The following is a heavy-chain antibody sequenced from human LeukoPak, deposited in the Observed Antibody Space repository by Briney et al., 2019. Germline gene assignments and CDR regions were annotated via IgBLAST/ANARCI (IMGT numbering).Heavy chain of an antibody. CDR1: GYTLTELS. CDR3: AADIVVVVAATFDY. D-gene: IGHD2-15*01. V-gene: IGHV1-24*01. J-gene: IGHJ4*02. CDR2: FDPEDGET. Sequence: ASVKVSCKVSGYTLTELSMHWVRQAPGKGLEWMGGFDPEDGETIYAQKFQGRVTMTEDTSTDTACMELSSLRSEDTAVYYCAADIVVVVAATFDYWGQGTLVTVSS.